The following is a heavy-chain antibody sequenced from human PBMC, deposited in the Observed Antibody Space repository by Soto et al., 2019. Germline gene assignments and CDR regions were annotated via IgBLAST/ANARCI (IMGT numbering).Heavy chain of an antibody. J-gene: IGHJ6*02. V-gene: IGHV3-48*01. CDR1: GLTFSSYS. CDR3: AFGSGSRYYYCGMDV. Sequence: EVQLVESGGGLVQRGGSLRLSCAASGLTFSSYSMNWVRQAPGKGLEWVSYISSSSSTIYYADSVKGRFTISRDNAKNSLYLQMTRLRAEETAVYYCAFGSGSRYYYCGMDVWGQATTVTVSS. D-gene: IGHD2-15*01. CDR2: ISSSSSTI.